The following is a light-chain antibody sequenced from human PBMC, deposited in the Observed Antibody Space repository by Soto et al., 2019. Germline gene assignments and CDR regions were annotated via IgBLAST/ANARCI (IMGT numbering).Light chain of an antibody. CDR3: QESFSPLYT. J-gene: IGKJ2*01. CDR1: QTIHNF. Sequence: DIQLTQSPSSLSASVGDRVTITCRASQTIHNFLNWYQHTPGKAPKLLIYAASNLRGGVPSRFSGGGSGTDFTLTINSLQPEDFATYYCQESFSPLYTFGRGTMLDI. V-gene: IGKV1-39*01. CDR2: AAS.